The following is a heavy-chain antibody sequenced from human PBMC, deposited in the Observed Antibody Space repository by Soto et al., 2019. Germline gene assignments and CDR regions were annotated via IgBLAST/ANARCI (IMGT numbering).Heavy chain of an antibody. D-gene: IGHD6-19*01. CDR1: GHSLSSGGYY. Sequence: SETLSLTCTVSGHSLSSGGYYWSWIRQHPGKGLEWVGYIYFTGSTLYNPSLKSRLAMSLDTSKNQFSLRLTSVTAADTAVYFCARDCGSSGWPNWGQGTLVTVSS. CDR3: ARDCGSSGWPN. J-gene: IGHJ4*02. V-gene: IGHV4-31*03. CDR2: IYFTGST.